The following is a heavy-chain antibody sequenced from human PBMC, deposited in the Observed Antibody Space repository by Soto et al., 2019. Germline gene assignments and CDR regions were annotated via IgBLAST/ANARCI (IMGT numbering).Heavy chain of an antibody. D-gene: IGHD2-21*02. V-gene: IGHV3-23*01. CDR2: ISGSGGST. Sequence: GGSLRLSCAASGFTFSSYAMSWVRQAPGKGLEWVSAISGSGGSTYYADSVKGRFTISRDNSKNTLYLQMNSLRAEDTAVYYCATAAYCGGDCYRGFDYWGQGTLVTVSS. J-gene: IGHJ4*02. CDR1: GFTFSSYA. CDR3: ATAAYCGGDCYRGFDY.